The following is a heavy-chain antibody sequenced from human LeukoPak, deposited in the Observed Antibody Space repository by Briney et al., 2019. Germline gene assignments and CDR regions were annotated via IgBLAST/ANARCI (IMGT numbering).Heavy chain of an antibody. CDR2: INHSGST. CDR1: GGSFSGYY. CDR3: ARGRTEQNYYDSSGYYYYFDY. Sequence: PSETLSLTRAVYGGSFSGYYWSWIRQPPGKGLEWIGEINHSGSTNYNPSLKSRVTISVDTSKNQFSLKLSSVTAADTAVYYCARGRTEQNYYDSSGYYYYFDYWGQGTLVTVSS. V-gene: IGHV4-34*01. J-gene: IGHJ4*02. D-gene: IGHD3-22*01.